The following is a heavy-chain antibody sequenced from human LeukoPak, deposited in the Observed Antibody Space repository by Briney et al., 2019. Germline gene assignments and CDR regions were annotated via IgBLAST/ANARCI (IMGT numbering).Heavy chain of an antibody. D-gene: IGHD2-2*01. J-gene: IGHJ4*02. CDR2: ISAGSNYI. Sequence: GGSLRLSCAASGFTFSSYWMHWVRQAPGKGLEWVSSISAGSNYIYYGGSVKGRFTISRDNAQNSLYLQMSSLRAEDTAVYYCARDASTRCYLCEVDHWGQGTLVTVSS. CDR3: ARDASTRCYLCEVDH. CDR1: GFTFSSYW. V-gene: IGHV3-21*01.